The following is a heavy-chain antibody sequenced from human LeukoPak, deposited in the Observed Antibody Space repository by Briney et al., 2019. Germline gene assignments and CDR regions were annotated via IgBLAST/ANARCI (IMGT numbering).Heavy chain of an antibody. Sequence: GGSLRLSCAASGFTFRSHWMHWVRQVQGKGLVWVSHISTDGTTTNYADSVKGRFTISRDHAKDTLYLQMHSLRVDDTAVYYCARSLGYSSGGWGQGTLVTVSS. CDR3: ARSLGYSSGG. J-gene: IGHJ4*02. CDR1: GFTFRSHW. D-gene: IGHD2-15*01. V-gene: IGHV3-74*01. CDR2: ISTDGTTT.